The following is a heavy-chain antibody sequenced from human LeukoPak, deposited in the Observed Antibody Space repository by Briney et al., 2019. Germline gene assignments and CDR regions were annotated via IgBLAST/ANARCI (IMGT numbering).Heavy chain of an antibody. CDR1: GFTFSSFG. CDR2: VRYDGTKI. CDR3: AKDRYISGWGWFVS. D-gene: IGHD6-19*01. J-gene: IGHJ5*01. Sequence: GGSLRLSCAASGFTFSSFGMHWVRQAPGQGLEWVAFVRYDGTKIYYADAVKGRFTISRDNSKGTLYLQMDSLRAEDTAVYYCAKDRYISGWGWFVSWGQGTLVTVSS. V-gene: IGHV3-30*02.